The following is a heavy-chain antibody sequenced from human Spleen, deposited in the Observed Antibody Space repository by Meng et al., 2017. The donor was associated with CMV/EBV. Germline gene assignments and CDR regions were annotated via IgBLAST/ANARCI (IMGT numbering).Heavy chain of an antibody. CDR1: FLGFY. V-gene: IGHV4-34*01. CDR2: INHSGST. D-gene: IGHD2-2*02. Sequence: FLGFYWGWIRQPPGKGLELIGEINHSGSTNYNPSLKSRVTISVDTSKNQFSLKLSSVTAADTAVYYCARGREGYCSSTSCYTSPFDYWGQGTLVTVSS. J-gene: IGHJ4*02. CDR3: ARGREGYCSSTSCYTSPFDY.